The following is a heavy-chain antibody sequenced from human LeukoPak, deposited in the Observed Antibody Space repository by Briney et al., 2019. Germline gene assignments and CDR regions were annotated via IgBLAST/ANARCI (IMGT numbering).Heavy chain of an antibody. V-gene: IGHV4-59*02. D-gene: IGHD2/OR15-2a*01. CDR1: GASVSSSH. J-gene: IGHJ5*02. CDR2: VDYNGST. CDR3: SNRFYEPCDR. Sequence: PSETLSLTCTVSGASVSSSHWNWIRQSPGKGLEWIANVDYNGSTKYNPSLRGRGTMSLDTSKNQLYLKLESVTSADTALSYFSNRFYEPCDRWGQGTLVTVSS.